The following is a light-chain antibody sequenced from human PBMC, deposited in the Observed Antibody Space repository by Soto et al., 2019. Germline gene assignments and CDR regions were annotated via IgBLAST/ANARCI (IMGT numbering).Light chain of an antibody. CDR2: EVS. CDR1: SSDVGGYNY. V-gene: IGLV2-14*01. J-gene: IGLJ1*01. Sequence: QSALTQPASVSGSPGQSITISCTGTSSDVGGYNYVSWYQQHPGKAPKLMIYEVSNRPSGVPDRFSGSKSGTSASLAITGLQAEDEADYYCQSYDSSFYVFGTGTKLTVL. CDR3: QSYDSSFYV.